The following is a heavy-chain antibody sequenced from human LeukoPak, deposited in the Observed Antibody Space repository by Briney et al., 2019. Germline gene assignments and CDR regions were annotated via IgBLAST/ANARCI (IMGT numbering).Heavy chain of an antibody. V-gene: IGHV4-4*07. D-gene: IGHD6-13*01. Sequence: PSETLSLTCTVSGGSMNSRYWNWIRQPAGKGLEWIGRISFRGSTDYISSLKSRVTMSVDTSKNQFSLKLSSVTAADTAVYYCARNSRSSWYETDYWGQGTLVTVSS. CDR2: ISFRGST. CDR3: ARNSRSSWYETDY. J-gene: IGHJ4*02. CDR1: GGSMNSRY.